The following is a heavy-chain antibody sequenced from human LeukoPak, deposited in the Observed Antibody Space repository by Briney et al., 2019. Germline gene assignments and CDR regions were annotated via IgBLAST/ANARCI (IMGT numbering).Heavy chain of an antibody. CDR3: ARAITIFGVVYYYGMDV. V-gene: IGHV1-18*01. D-gene: IGHD3-3*01. J-gene: IGHJ6*02. CDR2: ISAYSGNT. CDR1: GYTFTSYG. Sequence: GASVKVSCTASGYTFTSYGISWVRQAPGQGLEWMGWISAYSGNTNYAQKLQGRVTMTTDTSTSTAYVELRSLRSDDTAIYYCARAITIFGVVYYYGMDVWGQGTTVTVSS.